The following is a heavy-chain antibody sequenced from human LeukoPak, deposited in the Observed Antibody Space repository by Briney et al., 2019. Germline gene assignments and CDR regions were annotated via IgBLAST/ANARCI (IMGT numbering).Heavy chain of an antibody. V-gene: IGHV4-39*01. CDR2: IYFDGNS. D-gene: IGHD3-3*01. J-gene: IGHJ4*02. Sequence: SETLSLTCTVSGGSLGSSSYYWGWIRQPPGKDLEWIGTIYFDGNSFYNLSLKSRVTISIDMSKNQFSLKLSSVTAADTAIYYCAAENGNFWIGYHYFEDWGQGTLVSVSS. CDR3: AAENGNFWIGYHYFED. CDR1: GGSLGSSSYY.